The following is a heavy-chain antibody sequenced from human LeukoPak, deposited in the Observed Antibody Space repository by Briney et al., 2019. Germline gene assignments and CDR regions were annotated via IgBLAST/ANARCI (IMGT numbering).Heavy chain of an antibody. CDR3: ARVTMVRGVTYYFDY. J-gene: IGHJ4*02. D-gene: IGHD3-10*01. CDR2: IYYSGST. V-gene: IGHV4-59*01. Sequence: PSETLSLTCTVSGGSISSYYWSWLRQPPGKGLEWIGYIYYSGSTNYNPSLKSRVTISVDTSKNQFSLKLSSVTAADTAVYYCARVTMVRGVTYYFDYWGQGTLVTVSS. CDR1: GGSISSYY.